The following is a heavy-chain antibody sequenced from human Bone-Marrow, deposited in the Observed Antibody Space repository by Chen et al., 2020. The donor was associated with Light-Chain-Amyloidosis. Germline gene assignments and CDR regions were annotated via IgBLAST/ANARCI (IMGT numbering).Heavy chain of an antibody. CDR1: GFAFSSYA. V-gene: IGHV3-23*04. D-gene: IGHD3-22*01. Sequence: EVQLVESGGGLLQRGGSLRLSCAASGFAFSSYAMSWVRQAPGKGLEWIAILNAMERSGCGVAAVIPRITTAGDNSKSALVVQRNRMIAEDTAVYYWAKERSDADVLRGYAADDFDVWGQGAQVTV. CDR3: AKERSDADVLRGYAADDFDV. CDR2: LNAMERSG. J-gene: IGHJ3*01.